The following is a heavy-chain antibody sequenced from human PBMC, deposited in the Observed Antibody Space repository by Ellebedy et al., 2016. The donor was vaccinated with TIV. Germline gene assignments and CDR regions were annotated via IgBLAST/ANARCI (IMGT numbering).Heavy chain of an antibody. Sequence: AASVKVSCKASGYTFTDYDINWVRQAPGQGLEWLGWMNPNSGNTGYAQKFQGRVTMTRDTSINTAYMELRSLTSDETAVYYCANNLPQTGDFEYWGKGTLVTVSS. J-gene: IGHJ4*02. CDR3: ANNLPQTGDFEY. D-gene: IGHD7-27*01. CDR1: GYTFTDYD. CDR2: MNPNSGNT. V-gene: IGHV1-8*01.